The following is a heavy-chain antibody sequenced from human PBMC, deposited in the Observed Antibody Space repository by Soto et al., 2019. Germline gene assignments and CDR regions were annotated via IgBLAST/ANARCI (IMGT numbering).Heavy chain of an antibody. Sequence: EVQLLESGGGLVQPGGSLRLSCAASGFTFSSYAMSWVRQGPGKGLEWVSGISDSGGSTYYADSVKGRFTISRDNSKNTLYLQMNSLRAEDTAVYYCAHGCGGTCYSRIHYWGQGTLVTVSS. V-gene: IGHV3-23*01. CDR2: ISDSGGST. D-gene: IGHD2-15*01. J-gene: IGHJ4*02. CDR3: AHGCGGTCYSRIHY. CDR1: GFTFSSYA.